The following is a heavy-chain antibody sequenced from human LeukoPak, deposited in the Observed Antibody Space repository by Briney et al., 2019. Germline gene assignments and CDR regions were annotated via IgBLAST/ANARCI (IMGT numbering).Heavy chain of an antibody. Sequence: GGSLRLSCEVSGLTFSRYGMHWVRQAPGKGLGWVAVISYDGSNKDYADSVKGRFTISRDNSKNTLHLQMNSLRAEDTAVYCCAKGGYYDSSGYYAGRGDAFDIWGQGTMVTVSS. D-gene: IGHD3-22*01. CDR3: AKGGYYDSSGYYAGRGDAFDI. CDR1: GLTFSRYG. J-gene: IGHJ3*02. CDR2: ISYDGSNK. V-gene: IGHV3-30*18.